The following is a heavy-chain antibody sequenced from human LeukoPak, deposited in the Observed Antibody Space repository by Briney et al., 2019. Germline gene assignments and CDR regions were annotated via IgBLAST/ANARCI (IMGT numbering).Heavy chain of an antibody. D-gene: IGHD3-10*01. Sequence: PGGSLRLSCAASGFTFSSYSMNWVRQAPGKGLEWVSSISSSSSYIYYADSVKGRFTISRDNAKNSLYLQMNSLRAEDTAVYYCARDDTYYYGSGSPHDAFDIWGQGTMVTVSS. CDR1: GFTFSSYS. J-gene: IGHJ3*02. CDR3: ARDDTYYYGSGSPHDAFDI. CDR2: ISSSSSYI. V-gene: IGHV3-21*01.